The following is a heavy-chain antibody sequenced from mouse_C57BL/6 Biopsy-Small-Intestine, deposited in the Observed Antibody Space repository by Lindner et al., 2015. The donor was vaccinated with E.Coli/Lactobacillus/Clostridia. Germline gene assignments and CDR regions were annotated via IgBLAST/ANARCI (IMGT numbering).Heavy chain of an antibody. D-gene: IGHD3-1*01. CDR1: GGTFSSFA. V-gene: IGHV1-81*01. CDR3: ARNIAPSSGWFDP. Sequence: SVKVSCKASGGTFSSFAITWVRQAPGQGLEWMGGIIPIFGTTKYAQKIQGRVTIIADESTNTAYMELSSLRSEDTAVYYCARNIAPSSGWFDPWGQGTLVTVSS. J-gene: IGHJ4*01. CDR2: IIPIFGTT.